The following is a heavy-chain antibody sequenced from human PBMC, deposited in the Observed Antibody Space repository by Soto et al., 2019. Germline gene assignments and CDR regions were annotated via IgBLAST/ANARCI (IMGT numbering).Heavy chain of an antibody. J-gene: IGHJ6*02. CDR3: ARGNRRVTHCSSTSCYGTRKYYYYYYGMDV. Sequence: QVQLVQSGAEVKKPGSSVKVSCKASGGTFSSYTISWVRQAPGQGLEWMGRIIPILGIANYAQKFQGRVTMTADKSTSTAYMELSSLRSEDTAVYYCARGNRRVTHCSSTSCYGTRKYYYYYYGMDVWGQGTTVTVSS. CDR2: IIPILGIA. V-gene: IGHV1-69*02. D-gene: IGHD2-2*01. CDR1: GGTFSSYT.